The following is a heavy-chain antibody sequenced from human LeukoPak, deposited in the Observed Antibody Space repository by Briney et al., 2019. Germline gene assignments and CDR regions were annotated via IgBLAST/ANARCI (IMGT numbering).Heavy chain of an antibody. D-gene: IGHD3-16*01. J-gene: IGHJ6*02. CDR1: GFSISTRKVG. CDR2: IYWDDDN. V-gene: IGHV2-5*02. Sequence: SGPTLANPTQTLTLICTFSGFSISTRKVGVGWIRQPPGKALVWLAFIYWDDDNRYSPSLKTRLTITKDTSKNQVVLTMTNMDPADTGTYYCAHRHGLMGRYYGLDVWGQGTTVTVSS. CDR3: AHRHGLMGRYYGLDV.